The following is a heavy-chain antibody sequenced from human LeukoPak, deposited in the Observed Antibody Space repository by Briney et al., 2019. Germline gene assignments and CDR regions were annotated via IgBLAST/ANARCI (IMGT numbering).Heavy chain of an antibody. D-gene: IGHD7-27*01. CDR1: GFTVSSNY. V-gene: IGHV3-66*01. CDR3: ARDQLGSGLFYYGMDV. CDR2: IYSGGST. Sequence: GSLRLSCAASGFTVSSNYMSWVRQAPGKGLEWVSVIYSGGSTYYADSVKGRFTISRDNSKNTLYLQMSSLRAEDTAVYYCARDQLGSGLFYYGMDVWGQGTTVTVSS. J-gene: IGHJ6*02.